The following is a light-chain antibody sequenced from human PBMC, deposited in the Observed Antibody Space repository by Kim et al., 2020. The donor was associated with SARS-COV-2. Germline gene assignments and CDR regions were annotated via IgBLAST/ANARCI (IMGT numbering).Light chain of an antibody. CDR3: QQFISYPLLS. V-gene: IGKV1-13*02. CDR1: QDISRW. CDR2: DAS. J-gene: IGKJ4*01. Sequence: QLTQSPSSLSASVGDRVTINCRASQDISRWLAWYQQKPGKPPKLLIYDASRLESGVPSRFSGSGSGTDFSLTISSLQYEDFATYYCQQFISYPLLSFGGGTKVDIK.